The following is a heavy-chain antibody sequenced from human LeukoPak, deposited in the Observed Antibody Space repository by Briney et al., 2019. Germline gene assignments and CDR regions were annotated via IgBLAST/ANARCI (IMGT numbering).Heavy chain of an antibody. Sequence: PGGSLRLSCAASGFTFSSYGMHWVRQAPGKGLEWVAVISYDGSNQYYADSVKGRFTISRDNSKNTLYLQMNSLRAEDTAVYYCAKDKGGGYGNDGFDIWGRGTIVTVSS. CDR3: AKDKGGGYGNDGFDI. V-gene: IGHV3-30*18. CDR1: GFTFSSYG. J-gene: IGHJ3*02. CDR2: ISYDGSNQ. D-gene: IGHD3-16*01.